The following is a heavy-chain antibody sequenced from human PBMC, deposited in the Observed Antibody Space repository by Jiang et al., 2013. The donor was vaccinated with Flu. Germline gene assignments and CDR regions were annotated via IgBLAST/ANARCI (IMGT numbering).Heavy chain of an antibody. Sequence: TYHANSVKGRFTISRDNSKNTLYLQMGGVRAEDMAVYYCARAIDVAAAGTIYFQHWGQGTLVTVSS. CDR3: ARAIDVAAAGTIYFQH. V-gene: IGHV3-64*01. D-gene: IGHD6-13*01. CDR2: T. J-gene: IGHJ1*01.